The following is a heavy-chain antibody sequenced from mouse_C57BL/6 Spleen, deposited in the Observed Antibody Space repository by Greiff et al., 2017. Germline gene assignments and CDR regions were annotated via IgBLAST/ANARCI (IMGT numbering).Heavy chain of an antibody. V-gene: IGHV5-4*01. D-gene: IGHD1-2*01. Sequence: EVQLVEPGGGLVKPGGSLKLSCAASGFTFSSYAMSWVRQTPEQRLEWVATISAGNSYTYYPDNVKGRFTLSRDNAKNNLYMQVSNLESEDTARYYCAREATAGFDYWGQGTTLTVSS. J-gene: IGHJ2*01. CDR3: AREATAGFDY. CDR1: GFTFSSYA. CDR2: ISAGNSYT.